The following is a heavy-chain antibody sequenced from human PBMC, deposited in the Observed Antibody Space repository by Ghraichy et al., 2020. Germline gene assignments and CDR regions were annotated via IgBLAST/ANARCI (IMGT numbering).Heavy chain of an antibody. CDR3: ARLRTYYDILTGYLFDY. CDR1: GYTFTSYG. Sequence: ASVKVSCKASGYTFTSYGISWVRQAPGQGLEWMGWISAYNGNTNYAQKLQGRVTMTTDTSTSTAYMELRSLRSDDTAVYYCARLRTYYDILTGYLFDYWGQGTLVTVSS. V-gene: IGHV1-18*01. J-gene: IGHJ4*02. D-gene: IGHD3-9*01. CDR2: ISAYNGNT.